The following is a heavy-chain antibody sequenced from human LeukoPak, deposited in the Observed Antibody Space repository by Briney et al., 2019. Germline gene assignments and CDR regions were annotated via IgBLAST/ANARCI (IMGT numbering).Heavy chain of an antibody. CDR1: GFTFSTYA. Sequence: GGSLRLSCAASGFTFSTYAMNWVRQAPGKGLEWVAFIRYDGSNKYYADSVKGRFTISRDNSKNTLYLQMNSLRAEDTAVYYCAKGTTYYDILTGYTLDYWGQGTLVTVSS. D-gene: IGHD3-9*01. V-gene: IGHV3-30*02. CDR2: IRYDGSNK. CDR3: AKGTTYYDILTGYTLDY. J-gene: IGHJ4*02.